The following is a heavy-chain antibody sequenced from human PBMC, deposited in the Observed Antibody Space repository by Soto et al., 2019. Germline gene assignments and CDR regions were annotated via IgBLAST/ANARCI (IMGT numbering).Heavy chain of an antibody. J-gene: IGHJ3*02. CDR1: GGSVSSGSCY. Sequence: PSETLSLTCTVSGGSVSSGSCYWSWIRQPPGKGLEWIGYIYYSGSTNYNPSLKSRVTISVDTSKNQFSLKLSSVTAADTAVYYCARVPKSLFGKLLWGDAFDIWGQGTMVTVSS. D-gene: IGHD3-10*02. CDR3: ARVPKSLFGKLLWGDAFDI. CDR2: IYYSGST. V-gene: IGHV4-61*01.